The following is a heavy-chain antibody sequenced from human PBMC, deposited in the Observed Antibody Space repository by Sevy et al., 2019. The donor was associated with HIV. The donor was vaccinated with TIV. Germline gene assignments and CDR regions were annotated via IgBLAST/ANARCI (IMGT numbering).Heavy chain of an antibody. CDR2: IYYSGST. Sequence: SETLSLTCTVSGGSISSSSYYWGWIRQPPGKGLEWIGSIYYSGSTYYNPSLKSRVTISVDTSKNQFSLKLSSVTAADTAVYYCARRHYYGSGSYYNWFDPWGQGTLVTVSS. CDR3: ARRHYYGSGSYYNWFDP. V-gene: IGHV4-39*01. D-gene: IGHD3-10*01. J-gene: IGHJ5*02. CDR1: GGSISSSSYY.